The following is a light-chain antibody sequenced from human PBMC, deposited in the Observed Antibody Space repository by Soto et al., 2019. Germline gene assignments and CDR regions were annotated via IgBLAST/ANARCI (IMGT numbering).Light chain of an antibody. Sequence: IQLTTSPSTRSPSVETQVPITCLASQSISRSLAWYQQKPGKAPKLLIYSASSLQSGVPSRFSGSGFGTDFTLTISSLQPEDFATYYCQQADTFPITFGQGTRLEIK. V-gene: IGKV1-12*01. CDR3: QQADTFPIT. CDR2: SAS. J-gene: IGKJ5*01. CDR1: QSISRS.